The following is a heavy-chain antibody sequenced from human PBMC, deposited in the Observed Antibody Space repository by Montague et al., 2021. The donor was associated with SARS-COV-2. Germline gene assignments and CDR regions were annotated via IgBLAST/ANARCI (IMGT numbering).Heavy chain of an antibody. Sequence: SRSLSWSASGFTFSNSPMSWVRQAPGKGLDWVSVIHSAGRGTYYADSVQGRFTISRDNLKNTVYLQMNSPRDVDAALYYCAKVGDILTGYSLINLDAWGQGTLVVVSS. J-gene: IGHJ5*02. CDR3: AKVGDILTGYSLINLDA. D-gene: IGHD3-9*01. V-gene: IGHV3-23*03. CDR1: GFTFSNSP. CDR2: IHSAGRGT.